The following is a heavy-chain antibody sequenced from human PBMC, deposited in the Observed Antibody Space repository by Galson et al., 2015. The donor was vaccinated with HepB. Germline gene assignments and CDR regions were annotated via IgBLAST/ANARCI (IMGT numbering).Heavy chain of an antibody. D-gene: IGHD2-2*01. J-gene: IGHJ2*01. V-gene: IGHV3-7*03. CDR3: ARDTGPNYHIVVVPAAPLGHFDL. CDR2: IKQDGSEK. Sequence: SLRLSCAASGFTFSSYWMSWVRQAPGKGLEWVANIKQDGSEKYYVDSVKGRFTISRDNAKNSLYLQMNSLRAEDTAVYYCARDTGPNYHIVVVPAAPLGHFDLWGRGTLVTVSS. CDR1: GFTFSSYW.